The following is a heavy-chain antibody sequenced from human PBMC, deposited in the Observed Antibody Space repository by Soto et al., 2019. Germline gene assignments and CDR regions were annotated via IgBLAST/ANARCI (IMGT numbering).Heavy chain of an antibody. J-gene: IGHJ5*02. CDR3: AIVRDWSEH. CDR1: GGSFSGYY. CDR2: IDHSVYT. D-gene: IGHD3-3*01. Sequence: SETLSLTCAVYGGSFSGYYWNWIRQPPGKGLEWIGEIDHSVYTNYNPSLKSRVTISVYTSKNQFSLRLTSVTAADTAVYYCAIVRDWSEHWGNGKIVTVSP. V-gene: IGHV4-34*01.